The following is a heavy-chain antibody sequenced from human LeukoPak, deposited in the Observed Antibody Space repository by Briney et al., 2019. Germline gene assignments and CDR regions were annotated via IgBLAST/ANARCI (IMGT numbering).Heavy chain of an antibody. V-gene: IGHV3-23*01. CDR3: AREGEFAQILHNWFDP. J-gene: IGHJ5*02. Sequence: GGTLRLSCAASRFTFSNYGMSWVRQAPGKGLEWVSGISGSGSSTYYADSVKGRFTISRDNSKNTLYLQMNSLRAEDTAVYYCAREGEFAQILHNWFDPWGQGTLVTVSS. D-gene: IGHD3-16*01. CDR2: ISGSGSST. CDR1: RFTFSNYG.